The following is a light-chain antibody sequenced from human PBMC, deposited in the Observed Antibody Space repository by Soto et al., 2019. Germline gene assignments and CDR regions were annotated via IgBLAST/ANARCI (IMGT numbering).Light chain of an antibody. J-gene: IGLJ3*02. V-gene: IGLV2-14*01. Sequence: QSVLTQPASVSGSPGQSITISCTGTSSDVGGYNYVSWYQQNPGKAPKLMVYDVSNRPSGVSSRFSGSKSGNTASLTISGLQAEDEADYYCSSYTSRSTWVFGGGTKLTVL. CDR3: SSYTSRSTWV. CDR1: SSDVGGYNY. CDR2: DVS.